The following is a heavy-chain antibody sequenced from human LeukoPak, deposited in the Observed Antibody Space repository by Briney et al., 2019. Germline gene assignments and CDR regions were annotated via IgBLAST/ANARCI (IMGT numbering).Heavy chain of an antibody. Sequence: ASVRVSCKASGYTFTSYGISWVRQAPGQGLEWTGWISAYNGNTNYAQKLQGRVTMATDTSTSTAYMELRSLRSDDTAVYYCASLVRGSYFDAFDIWGQGTMVTVSS. CDR1: GYTFTSYG. D-gene: IGHD1-26*01. CDR3: ASLVRGSYFDAFDI. CDR2: ISAYNGNT. J-gene: IGHJ3*02. V-gene: IGHV1-18*01.